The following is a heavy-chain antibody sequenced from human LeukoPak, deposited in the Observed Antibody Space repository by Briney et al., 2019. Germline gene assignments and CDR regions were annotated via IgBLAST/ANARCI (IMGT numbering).Heavy chain of an antibody. CDR2: INTNTGNP. CDR3: ARGRVVYGSGSYYDPHGYYYYYMDV. Sequence: GASVKVSCTASGYTFTSYAMNWVRQAPGQGLEWMGWINTNTGNPTYAQGFTGRFVFSLDTSVSTAYLQISSLKAEDTAVYYCARGRVVYGSGSYYDPHGYYYYYMDVWGKGTTVTVSS. J-gene: IGHJ6*03. CDR1: GYTFTSYA. V-gene: IGHV7-4-1*02. D-gene: IGHD3-10*01.